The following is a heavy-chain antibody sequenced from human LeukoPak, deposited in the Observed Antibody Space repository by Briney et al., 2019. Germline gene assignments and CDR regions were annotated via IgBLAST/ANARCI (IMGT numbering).Heavy chain of an antibody. J-gene: IGHJ4*02. Sequence: GASVTVSFTASGYTFTVYYMHWVRQAPGQGLEWMGWINPNSGGTNYAQKFPGRVTITRDTSISTAYLELSRLRSDDTSVYYCAIGPEYYFVYWGQGTLVTVSS. CDR2: INPNSGGT. V-gene: IGHV1-2*02. CDR3: AIGPEYYFVY. CDR1: GYTFTVYY.